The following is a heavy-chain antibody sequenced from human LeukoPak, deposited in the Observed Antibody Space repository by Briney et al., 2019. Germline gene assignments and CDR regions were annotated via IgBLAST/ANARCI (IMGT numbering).Heavy chain of an antibody. CDR2: IYSGGVT. V-gene: IGHV3-66*01. D-gene: IGHD4/OR15-4a*01. Sequence: GGSLRLSCAASGFVISDTYVSWVRQAPGKGLEWVSVIYSGGVTYYADSVKGRFTLSRDNSKNTVYLQMGSLRMEDTAVYYCARPNGDCWGQGALVTVSS. J-gene: IGHJ4*02. CDR3: ARPNGDC. CDR1: GFVISDTY.